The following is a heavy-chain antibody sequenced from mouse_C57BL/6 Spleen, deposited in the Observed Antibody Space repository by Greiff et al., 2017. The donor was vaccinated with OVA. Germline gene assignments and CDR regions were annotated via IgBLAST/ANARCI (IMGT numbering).Heavy chain of an antibody. J-gene: IGHJ2*01. Sequence: EVQLQQSGPELVKPGASVKISCKASGYTFTDYYMNWVKQSHGKSLEWIGDINPNNGGTSYNQKFKGKATLTVDKSSSTAYMELRSLTSEDSAVYYCARRDGSRGYFDYWGQGTTLTVSS. D-gene: IGHD1-1*01. V-gene: IGHV1-26*01. CDR1: GYTFTDYY. CDR2: INPNNGGT. CDR3: ARRDGSRGYFDY.